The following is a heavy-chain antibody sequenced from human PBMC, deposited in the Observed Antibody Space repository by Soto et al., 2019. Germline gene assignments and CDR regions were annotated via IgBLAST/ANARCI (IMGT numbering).Heavy chain of an antibody. CDR1: GFTFSSYA. CDR3: ARGHYYDSSTLYYYGMDV. CDR2: ISYDGSNK. D-gene: IGHD3-22*01. J-gene: IGHJ6*02. V-gene: IGHV3-30-3*01. Sequence: QVQLVESGGGVVQPGRSLRLSCAASGFTFSSYAMHWVRQAPGKGLEWVAVISYDGSNKYYADSVKGRFTISRDNSKNTLYLQMNSLRAEDTAVYYCARGHYYDSSTLYYYGMDVWGQGTTVTVSS.